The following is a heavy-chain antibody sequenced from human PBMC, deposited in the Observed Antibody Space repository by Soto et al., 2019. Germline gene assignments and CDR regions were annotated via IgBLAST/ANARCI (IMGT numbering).Heavy chain of an antibody. V-gene: IGHV4-4*02. CDR2: IYHSGST. CDR3: ARGRYYGSGSYSQYYYGMDV. D-gene: IGHD3-10*01. Sequence: TSETLSLTCAVSGGSISSTDWWSWVRQPPGKGLEWIGEIYHSGSTNYNPSLKSRVTISVDKSKNQFSLKLTSVTAADTAVYYCARGRYYGSGSYSQYYYGMDVWGQGTTVTVSS. CDR1: GGSISSTDW. J-gene: IGHJ6*02.